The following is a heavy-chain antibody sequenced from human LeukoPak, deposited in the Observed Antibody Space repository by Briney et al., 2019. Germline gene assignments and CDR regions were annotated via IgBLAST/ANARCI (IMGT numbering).Heavy chain of an antibody. Sequence: PSETLSLTCTVSGGSVSSGSYYWSWIRQPPGKGLEWIGYIYYSGSTNYSPSLKSRVTISVDTSKNQFSLKLSSVTAADTAVYYCARERSYDSSGYYYGGFDYWGQGTLVTVSS. CDR2: IYYSGST. CDR1: GGSVSSGSYY. J-gene: IGHJ4*02. V-gene: IGHV4-61*01. CDR3: ARERSYDSSGYYYGGFDY. D-gene: IGHD3-22*01.